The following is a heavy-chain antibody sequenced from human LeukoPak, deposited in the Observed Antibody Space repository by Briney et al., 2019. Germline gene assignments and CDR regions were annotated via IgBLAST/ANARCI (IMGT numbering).Heavy chain of an antibody. D-gene: IGHD6-13*01. CDR3: ARGKWQQLVSVLDY. V-gene: IGHV3-30*04. CDR2: ISYDGSNK. CDR1: GFTFSSYA. J-gene: IGHJ4*02. Sequence: GGSLRLSCAASGFTFSSYAMHWVRQAPGKGLEWVAVISYDGSNKYYADSVKGRFTISRDNSKNMLYLQMNSLRAEDTAVYYCARGKWQQLVSVLDYWGQGTLVTVSS.